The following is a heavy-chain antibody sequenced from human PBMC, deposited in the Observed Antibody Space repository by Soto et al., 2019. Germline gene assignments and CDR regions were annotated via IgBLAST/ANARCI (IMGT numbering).Heavy chain of an antibody. CDR1: GLRFSTYS. V-gene: IGHV3-21*01. CDR3: AREETAWPLAYGLDG. D-gene: IGHD2-21*02. J-gene: IGHJ6*02. CDR2: IGRRSDI. Sequence: GASQTISCEAYGLRFSTYSRHWVRQAKGKGLEWVSSIGRRSDIYYADSVKGRFTISRDNAKNSVSLQMNSLRDEDTAVYYCAREETAWPLAYGLDGWGHGTTVTFSS.